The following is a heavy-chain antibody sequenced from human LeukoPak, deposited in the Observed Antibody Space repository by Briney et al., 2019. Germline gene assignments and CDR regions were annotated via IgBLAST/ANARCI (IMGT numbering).Heavy chain of an antibody. CDR3: AKDRHYVSMDV. D-gene: IGHD3-16*01. J-gene: IGHJ6*02. Sequence: PGGSLRLSCAASGFTFSSYGMHWVRQAPGKGLEWVAVISYDGSNKYYADSVKGRFTISRDNSKNTLYLQMNSLRAEDTAVYYCAKDRHYVSMDVWGQGTTVTVSS. CDR2: ISYDGSNK. CDR1: GFTFSSYG. V-gene: IGHV3-30*18.